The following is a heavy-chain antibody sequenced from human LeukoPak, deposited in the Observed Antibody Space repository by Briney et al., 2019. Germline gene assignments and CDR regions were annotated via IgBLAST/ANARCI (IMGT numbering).Heavy chain of an antibody. V-gene: IGHV4-59*01. CDR2: IYYSGST. CDR3: ARTSVHGWSDY. D-gene: IGHD6-19*01. CDR1: GGSITYYY. Sequence: PSETLSLTCSVSGGSITYYYWSWFRQPPGKGLEWIGYIYYSGSTQYNPSLKSRANISVDTSKNQVSLKLSSVTAADTAVYHCARTSVHGWSDYWGQGSLVTVSS. J-gene: IGHJ4*02.